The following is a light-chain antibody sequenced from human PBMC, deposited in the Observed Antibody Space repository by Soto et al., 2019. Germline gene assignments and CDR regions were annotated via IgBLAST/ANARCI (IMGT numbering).Light chain of an antibody. CDR1: QTINNN. J-gene: IGKJ1*01. CDR3: QHYNSYSEA. V-gene: IGKV3-15*01. Sequence: TQAPATLSVSQGERATLSCRASQTINNNVAWYQLKDGQVPRLVIYGASTRATDIPARFSGSGSGTEFTLTISSLQPDDFATYYCQHYNSYSEAFGQGTKVDIK. CDR2: GAS.